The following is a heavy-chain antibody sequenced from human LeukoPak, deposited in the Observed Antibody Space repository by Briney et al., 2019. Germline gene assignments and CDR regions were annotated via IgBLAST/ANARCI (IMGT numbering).Heavy chain of an antibody. CDR3: AGASDYYGSGSYDNY. V-gene: IGHV3-53*01. J-gene: IGHJ4*02. Sequence: GGSLRLSCAASGYTVSSNYMSWVRQAPGKGLEWVSVIYSGGSTYYADSVKGRFIISRDNSRNMLYLQMNSLRAEDTAVYYCAGASDYYGSGSYDNYWGQGTLVTVSS. CDR2: IYSGGST. D-gene: IGHD3-10*01. CDR1: GYTVSSNY.